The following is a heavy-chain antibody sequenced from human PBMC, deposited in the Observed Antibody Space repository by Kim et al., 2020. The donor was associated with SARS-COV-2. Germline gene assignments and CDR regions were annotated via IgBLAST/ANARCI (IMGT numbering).Heavy chain of an antibody. J-gene: IGHJ4*02. D-gene: IGHD3-16*01. Sequence: GSKDHADSVKARFTLSRDNATNSLYLQMNSLRAEDTALYYCARGDVLSHYWGQGTLVTVSS. CDR3: ARGDVLSHY. V-gene: IGHV3-20*03. CDR2: GSK.